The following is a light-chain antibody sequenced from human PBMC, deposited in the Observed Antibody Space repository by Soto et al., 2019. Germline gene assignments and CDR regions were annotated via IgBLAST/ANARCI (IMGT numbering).Light chain of an antibody. CDR1: DSNIGNHY. J-gene: IGLJ3*02. CDR2: DNN. V-gene: IGLV1-51*01. CDR3: GTWDSSLTDVV. Sequence: QSVLTQPPSVSAAPVHKVTISCSGSDSNIGNHYVSWYQQLPGTAPKLLIYDNNQRPSGIPDRFSGSKSGTSATLGITGLQTGDDGDYYCGTWDSSLTDVVFGGGTKLTVL.